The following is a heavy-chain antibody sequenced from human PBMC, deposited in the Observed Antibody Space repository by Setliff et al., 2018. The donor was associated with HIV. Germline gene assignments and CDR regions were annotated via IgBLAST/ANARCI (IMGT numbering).Heavy chain of an antibody. CDR2: VYYSGDT. Sequence: PSETLSLTCSVSGGSISSHYWTWIRQSPGKGLEWIGSVYYSGDTDYNPSLKSRVSTSVDASKNQFSLKLSSVTAADTAVYYCARHTIGVATRSDGFDFWGQGRLVTVSS. D-gene: IGHD6-19*01. CDR1: GGSISSHY. CDR3: ARHTIGVATRSDGFDF. J-gene: IGHJ4*02. V-gene: IGHV4-59*11.